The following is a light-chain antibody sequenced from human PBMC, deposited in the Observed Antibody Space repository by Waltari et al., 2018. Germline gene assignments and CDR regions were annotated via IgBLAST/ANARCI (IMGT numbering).Light chain of an antibody. V-gene: IGLV2-8*01. Sequence: QSALTQPPSASGSPGQSVTISCTGTSRDVGAYKFVPWYQQHPGKAPKRMFYEVNKRPSGVPDRFSGSKSGNTASLTVSGLQAEDEADYYCSSYVGSNIVVFGGGTKLTVL. CDR1: SRDVGAYKF. CDR3: SSYVGSNIVV. J-gene: IGLJ2*01. CDR2: EVN.